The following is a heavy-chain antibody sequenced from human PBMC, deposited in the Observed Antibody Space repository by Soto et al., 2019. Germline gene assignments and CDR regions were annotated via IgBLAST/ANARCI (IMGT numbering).Heavy chain of an antibody. J-gene: IGHJ5*02. Sequence: SETLSLICTVSGASITSGDYSWNWIRQPPGKGLEWIGYIYHTGTTYYNPSLQSRVTLSVDTSMNQFALKLRSVTAADTAVYCCVIEGLTTYGVLPHSLDPCGQGSLVTAYS. CDR2: IYHTGTT. CDR3: VIEGLTTYGVLPHSLDP. D-gene: IGHD3-3*01. CDR1: GASITSGDYS. V-gene: IGHV4-30-4*01.